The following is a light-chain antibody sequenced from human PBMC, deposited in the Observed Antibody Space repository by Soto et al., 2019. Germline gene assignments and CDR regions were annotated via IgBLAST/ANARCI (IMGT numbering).Light chain of an antibody. Sequence: QSVLTQPPSASGTPGQRVTISCSGSRSNIGNNAVSWYQQFPGTAPKLLIYNNNQRPSGVPDRFSGSKSGTSASLAISGLQSEDEADYYCATWDASQNARGVFGGGTQLTVL. CDR3: ATWDASQNARGV. J-gene: IGLJ3*02. CDR1: RSNIGNNA. CDR2: NNN. V-gene: IGLV1-44*01.